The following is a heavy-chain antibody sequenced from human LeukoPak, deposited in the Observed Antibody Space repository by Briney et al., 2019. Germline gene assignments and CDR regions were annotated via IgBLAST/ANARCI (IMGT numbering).Heavy chain of an antibody. Sequence: GGSLRLSCAASGFTFSSYGIHWVRQAPGKGLEWVAFIRYEGSNKYYADSVKGRFTISRDNSKSTLYLQMNSLRAEDTAIYYCAIFQISTSWPEYFQHWGQGTLVTVSS. CDR1: GFTFSSYG. CDR3: AIFQISTSWPEYFQH. V-gene: IGHV3-30*02. D-gene: IGHD6-13*01. CDR2: IRYEGSNK. J-gene: IGHJ1*01.